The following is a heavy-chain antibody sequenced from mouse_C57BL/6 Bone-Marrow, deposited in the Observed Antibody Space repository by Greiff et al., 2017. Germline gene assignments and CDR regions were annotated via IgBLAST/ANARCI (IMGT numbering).Heavy chain of an antibody. J-gene: IGHJ1*03. CDR2: IDPSDSYT. CDR1: GYTFTSYW. CDR3: AREGYGPWYFDV. D-gene: IGHD1-1*01. Sequence: QVQLQQPWAELVKPGASVKLSCKASGYTFTSYWMQWVKQRPGQGLEWIGEIDPSDSYTNYNQKFKGKATLTVDTSSSTAYMQLSSLTSEDSAVYYCAREGYGPWYFDVWGTGTTVTVSS. V-gene: IGHV1-50*01.